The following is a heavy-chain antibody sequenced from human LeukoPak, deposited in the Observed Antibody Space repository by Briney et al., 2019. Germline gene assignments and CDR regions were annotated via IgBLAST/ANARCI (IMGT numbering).Heavy chain of an antibody. CDR1: GFTFSNYA. CDR3: AKDQFKTTSDY. J-gene: IGHJ4*02. V-gene: IGHV3-23*01. CDR2: ISGSGGST. Sequence: GGSLRLSCAASGFTFSNYAMSWVRQAPGKGLEWVSAISGSGGSTYYADPVKGRFTISRDNSKNTLYLQMNSLRAEDTAVYYCAKDQFKTTSDYWGQGTLVTVSS. D-gene: IGHD1-7*01.